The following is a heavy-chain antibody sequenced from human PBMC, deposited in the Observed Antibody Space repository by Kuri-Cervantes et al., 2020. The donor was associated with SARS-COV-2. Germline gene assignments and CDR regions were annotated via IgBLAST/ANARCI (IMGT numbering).Heavy chain of an antibody. CDR1: GCTFSSYA. CDR2: IIPIFGTA. D-gene: IGHD5-24*01. Sequence: SVNVSFKACGCTFSSYAISWVRQAPGQGLEWVGGIIPIFGTANYAQKVQGRVTITTDETTSTAYMSRSSMGSEDTAVYYCANVEMATNHGEYYFDYWGQGTLVTVSS. CDR3: ANVEMATNHGEYYFDY. J-gene: IGHJ4*02. V-gene: IGHV1-69*05.